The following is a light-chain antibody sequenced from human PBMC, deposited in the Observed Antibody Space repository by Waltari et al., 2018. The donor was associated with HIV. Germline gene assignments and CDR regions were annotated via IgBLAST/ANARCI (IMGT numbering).Light chain of an antibody. V-gene: IGLV2-8*01. CDR3: SSFGGGDNRVV. CDR1: SSDIGSYNF. Sequence: QSALTQPPSASGSPGQSVTISCTGASSDIGSYNFVSWDQQRPGQAPGRILYDVNRRPSGVPDRFSGAKSGNVASLSVSGLRDDAEADYFCSSFGGGDNRVVFGGGTKLTV. CDR2: DVN. J-gene: IGLJ2*01.